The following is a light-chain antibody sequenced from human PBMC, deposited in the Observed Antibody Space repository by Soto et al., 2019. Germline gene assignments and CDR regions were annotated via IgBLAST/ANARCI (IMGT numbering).Light chain of an antibody. CDR3: QQYGGSPIT. CDR2: GAS. J-gene: IGKJ5*01. Sequence: EVVLTQSPGTLSLSPGARATLSCGASQSVTSKLAWYQQKPGQAPRLLISGASNRATGIPDRFSGSGSGTAFTLTISRLEPDDFALYFCQQYGGSPITFGLGTRLEI. CDR1: QSVTSK. V-gene: IGKV3-20*01.